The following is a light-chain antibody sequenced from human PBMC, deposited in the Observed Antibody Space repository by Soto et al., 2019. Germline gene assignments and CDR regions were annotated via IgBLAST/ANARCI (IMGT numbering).Light chain of an antibody. CDR1: QGISSY. Sequence: AIRMTQSPSSLSASTGDRVTITCRASQGISSYLAWYQQKPGKAPKLLIYGASTLQSGVPSRFSGSGSGTDFTLTISRLEPDDSAVYYCQQRSNWQITFGQGTRLEIK. J-gene: IGKJ5*01. CDR3: QQRSNWQIT. CDR2: GAS. V-gene: IGKV1-8*01.